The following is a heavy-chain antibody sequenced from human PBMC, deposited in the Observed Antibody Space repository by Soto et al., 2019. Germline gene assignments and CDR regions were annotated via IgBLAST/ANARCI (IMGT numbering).Heavy chain of an antibody. CDR2: IGGSGGST. CDR1: GFTFSSYA. V-gene: IGHV3-23*01. CDR3: TREHITAAGTLDY. J-gene: IGHJ4*02. Sequence: PGGSLRLSCAASGFTFSSYAMNWVRQAPGKGLEWVSAIGGSGGSTYYAHSVKGRFTISRDNSKTTLYLQMNSLRAEDTAVYYCTREHITAAGTLDYWGQGTLVTVSS. D-gene: IGHD6-13*01.